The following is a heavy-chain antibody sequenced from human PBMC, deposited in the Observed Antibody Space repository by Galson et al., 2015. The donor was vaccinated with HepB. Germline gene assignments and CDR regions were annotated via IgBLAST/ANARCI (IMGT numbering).Heavy chain of an antibody. J-gene: IGHJ3*02. CDR1: GFTFSSYW. D-gene: IGHD6-13*01. V-gene: IGHV3-74*01. CDR2: INSDGSST. CDR3: ARARYSSRTGDAFDI. Sequence: SLRLSCAASGFTFSSYWMHWVRQAPGKGLVWVSRINSDGSSTSYADSVKGRFTISRDNAKNTLYLQMNSLRAEDTAVYYCARARYSSRTGDAFDIWGQGTVVTVSS.